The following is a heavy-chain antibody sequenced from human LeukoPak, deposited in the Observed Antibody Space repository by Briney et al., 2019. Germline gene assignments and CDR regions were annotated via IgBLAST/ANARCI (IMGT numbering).Heavy chain of an antibody. Sequence: GGSLRLSCAASGFTFSSYAMSWVRQAPGEGLEGVSAFSGSGGSTYYADSVKGRVTISRDNSKNTLYLQMNSLRAEDTAVYYCAKDPAYYDSSGYCDYWGQGTLVTVSS. CDR1: GFTFSSYA. D-gene: IGHD3-22*01. CDR3: AKDPAYYDSSGYCDY. CDR2: FSGSGGST. V-gene: IGHV3-23*01. J-gene: IGHJ4*02.